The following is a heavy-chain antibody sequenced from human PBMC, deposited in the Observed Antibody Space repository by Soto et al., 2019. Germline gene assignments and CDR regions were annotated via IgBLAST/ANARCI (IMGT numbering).Heavy chain of an antibody. D-gene: IGHD2-2*01. V-gene: IGHV1-69*01. CDR2: IIPVFGTA. J-gene: IGHJ6*02. CDR3: ILDCTSMSCYGYLGVDV. CDR1: GGTFSSFL. Sequence: QVQLVQSGAEVKTPGSSVKVSCKASGGTFSSFLMGWVRQAPGQGLEWMGGIIPVFGTATYAQKFQGRATITADDSTSTVYMELSGLKSEDTAVYYCILDCTSMSCYGYLGVDVWGQGTTVTVSS.